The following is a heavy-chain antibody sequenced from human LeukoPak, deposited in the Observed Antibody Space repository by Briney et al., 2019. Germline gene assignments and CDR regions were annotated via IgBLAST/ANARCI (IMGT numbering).Heavy chain of an antibody. Sequence: GGSLRLSCAASGFTFSSYAMSWVRQAPGKGLEWVSAISGSGGSTYYADSVKGRYTISRDNSKNTLYLQMNSLRAEDTAVYYCTRYNKDHFDYWGQGTLVTVSS. CDR2: ISGSGGST. V-gene: IGHV3-23*01. J-gene: IGHJ4*02. CDR1: GFTFSSYA. CDR3: TRYNKDHFDY. D-gene: IGHD1-14*01.